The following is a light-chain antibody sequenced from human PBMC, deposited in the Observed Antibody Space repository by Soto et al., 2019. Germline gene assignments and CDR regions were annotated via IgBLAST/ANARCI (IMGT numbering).Light chain of an antibody. CDR1: QSISIY. V-gene: IGKV1-39*01. J-gene: IGKJ1*01. CDR2: AAS. Sequence: DIQMTQSPSSLSASVGDRVTITCRATQSISIYLNWYQHKPGKAPHALIYAASSLQSGVPSRFIDSASWTDFILTISCLQPEDFATYYCKQTYTIHGTCGQGTQV. CDR3: KQTYTIHGT.